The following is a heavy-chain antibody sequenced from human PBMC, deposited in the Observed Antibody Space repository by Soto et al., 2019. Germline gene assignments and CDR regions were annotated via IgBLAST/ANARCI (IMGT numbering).Heavy chain of an antibody. CDR2: IYYSGST. Sequence: PSETLSLTCTVSGGXISSYYWSWIRQPPGKGLEWIGYIYYSGSTNYNPSLKSRVTISVDTSKNQFSLKLSSVTAADTAVYYCARDNTIPDLPGYYYGMDVWGQGTTVTVSS. CDR1: GGXISSYY. CDR3: ARDNTIPDLPGYYYGMDV. V-gene: IGHV4-59*01. D-gene: IGHD3-3*01. J-gene: IGHJ6*02.